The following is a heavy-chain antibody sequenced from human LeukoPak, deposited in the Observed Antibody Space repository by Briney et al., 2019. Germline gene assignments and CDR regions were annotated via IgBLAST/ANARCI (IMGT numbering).Heavy chain of an antibody. CDR1: GGSISSYY. J-gene: IGHJ5*02. Sequence: SETLSLTCTVSGGSISSYYWSWIRQPPGKGLEWIGYIYYSGSTNYNPSLKSRVTISVDTSKNQFSLKLSSVTAADTAVYYCARDSATVVVVAADNWFDPWGQGTLVTVSS. CDR2: IYYSGST. D-gene: IGHD2-15*01. CDR3: ARDSATVVVVAADNWFDP. V-gene: IGHV4-59*01.